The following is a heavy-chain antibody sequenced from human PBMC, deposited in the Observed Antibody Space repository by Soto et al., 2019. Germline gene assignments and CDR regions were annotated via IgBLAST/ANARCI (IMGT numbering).Heavy chain of an antibody. CDR1: GGTFSSYA. D-gene: IGHD6-25*01. CDR2: IIPIFGTA. V-gene: IGHV1-69*01. CDR3: AREIGQRFTVHNVEYYYYGRDV. Sequence: AVKVSCNASGGTFSSYAISWVRQAPGQGLEWMGGIIPIFGTANYAQKFQGRVTITADESTSTAYMELSSLRSEDTAVYYCAREIGQRFTVHNVEYYYYGRDVWSKGTKVTV. J-gene: IGHJ6*04.